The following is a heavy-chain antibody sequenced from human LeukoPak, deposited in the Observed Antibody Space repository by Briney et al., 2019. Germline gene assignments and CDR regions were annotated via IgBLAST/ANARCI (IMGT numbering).Heavy chain of an antibody. CDR3: ARRVGSSESSYYFDY. CDR1: VFTFNIYW. Sequence: GGSLRLSRAASVFTFNIYWKHWVRQALGKGLWRVLLICSDGSITSYADSVKGRFTISRDNAKNTVYLQMNSLRVEDTAVYYCARRVGSSESSYYFDYWGQGTLVTVSS. V-gene: IGHV3-74*01. D-gene: IGHD3-22*01. CDR2: ICSDGSIT. J-gene: IGHJ4*02.